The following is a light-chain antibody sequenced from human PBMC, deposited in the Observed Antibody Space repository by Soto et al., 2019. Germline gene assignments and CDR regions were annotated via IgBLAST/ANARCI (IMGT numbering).Light chain of an antibody. Sequence: DNQRTETPSTARGSLEHKVAVTCRASQGISSWLAWYQQKPGKAPKLLIYAASSLESGVPSRFSGSGSGTDFTLTIVCLQPEDFATYYCQQADSFSLTFGGGTKVDIK. CDR1: QGISSW. J-gene: IGKJ4*01. CDR2: AAS. V-gene: IGKV1-12*01. CDR3: QQADSFSLT.